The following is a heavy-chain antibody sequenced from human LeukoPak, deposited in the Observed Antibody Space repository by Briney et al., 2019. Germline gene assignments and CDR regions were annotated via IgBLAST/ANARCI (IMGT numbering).Heavy chain of an antibody. V-gene: IGHV3-15*01. CDR2: IKTKTDGGTA. D-gene: IGHD3-22*01. CDR3: TTCYDTSGYYFDY. CDR1: GFTFTNAW. J-gene: IGHJ4*02. Sequence: GGSLRLSCAASGFTFTNAWMSWVRQAPGKGLEWVGLIKTKTDGGTADYAAPVKGGFTISRHDSENTLYLQMNSLKTEDTAVYYCTTCYDTSGYYFDYWGQGTLVTVSS.